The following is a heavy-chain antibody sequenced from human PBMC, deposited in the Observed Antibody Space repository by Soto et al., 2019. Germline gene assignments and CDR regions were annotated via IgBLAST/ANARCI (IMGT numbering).Heavy chain of an antibody. Sequence: ASVKVSCKASGYTFTGYYMHWVRQAPGQGLEWMGWINPNSGGTNYAQKFQGWVTMTRDTSISTAYMELSRLRSDDTAVYYCARDQGQQPPHWFDPWGQGTLVTVSS. CDR2: INPNSGGT. D-gene: IGHD6-13*01. CDR3: ARDQGQQPPHWFDP. V-gene: IGHV1-2*04. CDR1: GYTFTGYY. J-gene: IGHJ5*02.